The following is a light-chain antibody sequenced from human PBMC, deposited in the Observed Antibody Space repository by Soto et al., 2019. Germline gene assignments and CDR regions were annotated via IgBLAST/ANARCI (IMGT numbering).Light chain of an antibody. Sequence: EIVLTQSPGTLSLSPGERATLSCRASQSVSRSYLAWYQQTPGQAPRXXIYGASSRATGIPDRFSGSGSGTDCTRTISRLEPEDVAVDYCQQYGSSTRTFGQGTKVDIK. CDR2: GAS. CDR1: QSVSRSY. V-gene: IGKV3-20*01. CDR3: QQYGSSTRT. J-gene: IGKJ1*01.